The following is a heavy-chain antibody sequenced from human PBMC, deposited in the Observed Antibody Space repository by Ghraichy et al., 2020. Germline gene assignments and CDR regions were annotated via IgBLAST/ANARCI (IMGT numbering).Heavy chain of an antibody. CDR1: GFIFNTYS. Sequence: GGSLRLSCEASGFIFNTYSMNWVRQAPGKGLEWVASISSRSIYIFYADSVRGRFTVSRDNAKNTLYLQMNSLRAEDTAVYYCARDQDLTVLPAPMDDGFDIWGQGTMVTVSS. CDR2: ISSRSIYI. D-gene: IGHD2-2*01. V-gene: IGHV3-21*01. CDR3: ARDQDLTVLPAPMDDGFDI. J-gene: IGHJ3*02.